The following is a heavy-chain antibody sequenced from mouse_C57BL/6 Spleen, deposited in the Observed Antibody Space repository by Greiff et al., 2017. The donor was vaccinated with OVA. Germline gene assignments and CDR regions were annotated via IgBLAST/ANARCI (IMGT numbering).Heavy chain of an antibody. Sequence: QVQLKESGPGLVQPSQSLSITCTVSGFSFTSYGVHWVRQPPGKGLEWLGVIWSGGSTDYNAAFISRLSISKDNSKSQVFFKMNSLQADDTAIYYCAKTLLYGSSRYYAMDYWGQGTSVTVSS. CDR3: AKTLLYGSSRYYAMDY. J-gene: IGHJ4*01. CDR1: GFSFTSYG. CDR2: IWSGGST. V-gene: IGHV2-4*01. D-gene: IGHD1-1*01.